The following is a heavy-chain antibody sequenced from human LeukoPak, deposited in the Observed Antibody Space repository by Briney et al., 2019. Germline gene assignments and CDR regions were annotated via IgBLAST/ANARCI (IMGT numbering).Heavy chain of an antibody. J-gene: IGHJ5*02. Sequence: GGSLRLSCAASGFTFSSYAMSWVRQAPGKGLEWVSAISGSGGSTYYADSVKGRFTISRDNSKNTLHLQMNSLRAEDTAVYYCAKDPRGYSSSWYYNWFDPWGQGTLVTVSS. V-gene: IGHV3-23*01. CDR1: GFTFSSYA. D-gene: IGHD6-13*01. CDR3: AKDPRGYSSSWYYNWFDP. CDR2: ISGSGGST.